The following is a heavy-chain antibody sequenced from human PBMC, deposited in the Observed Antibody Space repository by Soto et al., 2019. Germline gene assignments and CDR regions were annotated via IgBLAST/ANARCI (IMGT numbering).Heavy chain of an antibody. V-gene: IGHV3-30*02. J-gene: IGHJ4*02. CDR3: ARGLDYDSSGYYLDF. Sequence: PGGSLRLSCAASGFTFRTYGMHWVRQAPGKGLEWVAFIQYHGINKDYADSVKGRFTISRDNSRNTLYLQMNSLRAEDTVVYYCARGLDYDSSGYYLDFWGQGALVTVSS. D-gene: IGHD3-22*01. CDR2: IQYHGINK. CDR1: GFTFRTYG.